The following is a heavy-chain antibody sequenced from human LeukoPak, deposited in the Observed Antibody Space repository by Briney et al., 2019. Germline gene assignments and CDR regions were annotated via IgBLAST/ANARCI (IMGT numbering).Heavy chain of an antibody. D-gene: IGHD3-22*01. V-gene: IGHV3-7*03. Sequence: GSLRLSCAASGFTFSSYWMSWVRQAPGKGLEWVANIKQDGSEKYYVDSVKGRFTISRDNAKNSLYLQMNSLRAEDTAVYYCARDITMIVVVITGWFDPWGQGTLVTVSS. CDR1: GFTFSSYW. CDR3: ARDITMIVVVITGWFDP. CDR2: IKQDGSEK. J-gene: IGHJ5*02.